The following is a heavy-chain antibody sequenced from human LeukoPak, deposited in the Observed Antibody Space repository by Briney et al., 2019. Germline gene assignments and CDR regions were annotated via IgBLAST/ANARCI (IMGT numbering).Heavy chain of an antibody. CDR2: IYYSGST. CDR1: GGSISSGDYY. Sequence: SETLSLTCTFSGGSISSGDYYWSWIRQPPGKGLEWIGYIYYSGSTYYNPSLKSRVTISVDTSKHQFSLKLSSVTAADTAVYYCARASQGWFDPWGQGTLVTVSS. J-gene: IGHJ5*02. V-gene: IGHV4-30-4*01. CDR3: ARASQGWFDP.